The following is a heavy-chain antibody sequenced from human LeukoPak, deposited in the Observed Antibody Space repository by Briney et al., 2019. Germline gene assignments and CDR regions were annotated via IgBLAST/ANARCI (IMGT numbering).Heavy chain of an antibody. CDR3: ARVPSNIAAANVPIGY. Sequence: GGSLRLSCAASGFTFSHYNFNWVRQAPGKGLEWVSSISGSSSYIHYADPLKGRFTVSRDNAKNSLYLVINSLRDDDTAVYFCARVPSNIAAANVPIGYWGQGTLVTVSS. D-gene: IGHD6-13*01. CDR1: GFTFSHYN. CDR2: ISGSSSYI. V-gene: IGHV3-21*01. J-gene: IGHJ4*02.